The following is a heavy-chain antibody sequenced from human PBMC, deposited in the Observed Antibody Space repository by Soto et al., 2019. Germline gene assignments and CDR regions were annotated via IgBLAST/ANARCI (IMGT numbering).Heavy chain of an antibody. V-gene: IGHV4-39*01. J-gene: IGHJ4*02. CDR3: ARLPSRHLVDY. CDR1: GSSINSSGYY. Sequence: SETLSLTCTVSGSSINSSGYYWGWIRQPPGKGLEWTGSMFYDVSTYYNPSLKSRVTVSVDTSKNQFSLNLRSVTAADTAVYYCARLPSRHLVDYWGQGTLVTVSS. D-gene: IGHD3-3*02. CDR2: MFYDVST.